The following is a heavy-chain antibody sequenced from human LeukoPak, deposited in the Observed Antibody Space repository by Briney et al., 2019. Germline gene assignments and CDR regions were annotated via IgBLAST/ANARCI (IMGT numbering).Heavy chain of an antibody. J-gene: IGHJ6*03. D-gene: IGHD6-6*01. V-gene: IGHV3-23*01. CDR3: AKRASSSSSYYYYMDV. CDR1: GFTFSSYA. CDR2: ISGSGGST. Sequence: PGGSLRLSCAASGFTFSSYAMSWVRQAPGKGLEWVSAISGSGGSTYYADSVKGRFTISRDNSKNTLYLQMNSLRAEDTAVYYCAKRASSSSSYYYYMDVWGKGTTVTVSS.